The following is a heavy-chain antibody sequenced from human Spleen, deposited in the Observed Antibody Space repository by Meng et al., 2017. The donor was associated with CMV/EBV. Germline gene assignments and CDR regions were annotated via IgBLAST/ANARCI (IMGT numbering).Heavy chain of an antibody. CDR3: ARDGSGYHPQHYLDY. D-gene: IGHD3-22*01. J-gene: IGHJ4*02. CDR1: KFTFSTYA. Sequence: GESLKISCAASKFTFSTYAMHWVRQAPGKGLEWVSFISLDGSNKYYADSVMGRFTISRDNSKNTLYLQMNRLRAEDTAVYHCARDGSGYHPQHYLDYWGQGTLVTVSS. V-gene: IGHV3-30*04. CDR2: ISLDGSNK.